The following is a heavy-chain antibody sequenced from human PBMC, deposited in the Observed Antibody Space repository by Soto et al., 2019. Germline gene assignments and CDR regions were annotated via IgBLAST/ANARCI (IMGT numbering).Heavy chain of an antibody. CDR1: GFTFSSYA. D-gene: IGHD1-1*01. V-gene: IGHV3-23*01. CDR2: ISGSGGST. CDR3: ATLLKAETRALDY. Sequence: PGGSLRLSCAASGFTFSSYAMSWVRQAPGKGLEWVSAISGSGGSTYYADSVKGRFTISRDNSKNTLYLQMNSLRAEDTAVYYCATLLKAETRALDYWGQGTLVTVSS. J-gene: IGHJ4*02.